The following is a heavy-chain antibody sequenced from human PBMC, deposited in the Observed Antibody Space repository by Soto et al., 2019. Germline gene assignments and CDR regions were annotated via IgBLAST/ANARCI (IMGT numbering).Heavy chain of an antibody. Sequence: QVQLQESGPGLVKPSETLSLTCTDSGGSISSYYWSWIRQPPGKGLEWIGYIYYSGSTNYNPSLKSRVTISVDTSKNQFSLKLSSVTAADTAVYYRARDSGFGALSSSWSKLGAYYYYGMDVWGQGTTVTVSS. CDR2: IYYSGST. CDR1: GGSISSYY. CDR3: ARDSGFGALSSSWSKLGAYYYYGMDV. J-gene: IGHJ6*02. D-gene: IGHD6-13*01. V-gene: IGHV4-59*01.